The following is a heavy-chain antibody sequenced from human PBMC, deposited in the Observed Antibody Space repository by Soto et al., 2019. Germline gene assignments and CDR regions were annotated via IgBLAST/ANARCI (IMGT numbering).Heavy chain of an antibody. CDR3: ATEEASRRTSMGRGVTPGRYYGMDV. V-gene: IGHV1-69-2*01. CDR2: VDPGDGGT. D-gene: IGHD3-10*01. J-gene: IGHJ6*02. Sequence: EVQLVQPGAEVKKTGATVRISCKVSGYTVTDYDMNWVQQAPGQGLEWMGLVDPGDGGTGYAEKIKGKVTIPQHTSTDTVYVEPTRLRSEGTTVYYKATEEASRRTSMGRGVTPGRYYGMDVWGQGTTVTVSS. CDR1: GYTVTDYD.